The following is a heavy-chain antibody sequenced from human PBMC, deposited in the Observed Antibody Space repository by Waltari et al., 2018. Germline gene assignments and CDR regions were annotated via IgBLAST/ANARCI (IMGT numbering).Heavy chain of an antibody. CDR3: ARRKLGEAFDI. V-gene: IGHV1-69*12. J-gene: IGHJ3*02. CDR2: TIPIFGSP. CDR1: GGNFGRYA. D-gene: IGHD3-16*01. Sequence: QVQLVQSGAAVKKPGSSVRVSCRPSGGNFGRYAITWVRQAPGQGLEWMGGTIPIFGSPMYAPKFQGRVSITADELTYTVYMELNSLRSDDTAIYYCARRKLGEAFDIWGQGTMVIVSS.